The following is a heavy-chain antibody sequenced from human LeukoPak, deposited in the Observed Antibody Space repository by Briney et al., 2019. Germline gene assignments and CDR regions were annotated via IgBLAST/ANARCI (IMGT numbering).Heavy chain of an antibody. J-gene: IGHJ6*02. V-gene: IGHV1-18*01. Sequence: GASVKVSCKASGYTFTNYGISWVRQAPGQGLEWMGWISAYNGDTNYAQNLQGRVTMSTDTSTSTAHMELRGLRSDDTAVYYCARDGQPYYNILTGHEDYYYGLDVWGQGTTVTVSS. CDR1: GYTFTNYG. D-gene: IGHD3-9*01. CDR2: ISAYNGDT. CDR3: ARDGQPYYNILTGHEDYYYGLDV.